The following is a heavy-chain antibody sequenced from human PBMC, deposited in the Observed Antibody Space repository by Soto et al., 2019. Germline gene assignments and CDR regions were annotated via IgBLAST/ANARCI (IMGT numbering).Heavy chain of an antibody. V-gene: IGHV3-53*01. J-gene: IGHJ4*02. CDR1: GFTVSNNY. CDR3: GTHAGGGGY. D-gene: IGHD3-10*01. CDR2: IYSGGYT. Sequence: EVQLVESGGGLIQPGGSLRLSCAVSGFTVSNNYMSWVRQAPGKGLEGVSVIYSGGYTAYGDSVKGRFTISRDNSKNTLFFKMNSRSGGATAVVFCGTHAGGGGYWGQGTLVTVSS.